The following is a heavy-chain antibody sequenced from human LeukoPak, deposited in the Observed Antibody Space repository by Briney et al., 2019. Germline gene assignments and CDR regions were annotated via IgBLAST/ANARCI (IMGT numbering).Heavy chain of an antibody. CDR1: GFTFSRYW. CDR2: ISPHGSTT. V-gene: IGHV3-74*03. Sequence: GGSLRLSCAASGFTFSRYWMHWVRHAPGKGLMWVSRISPHGSTTLYADFVRGRFNISRDNAKNTLYLKINSLVAEDRAVYYCAKPRHDYYDSSGYYFDYWGQGTLVTVSS. D-gene: IGHD3-22*01. J-gene: IGHJ4*02. CDR3: AKPRHDYYDSSGYYFDY.